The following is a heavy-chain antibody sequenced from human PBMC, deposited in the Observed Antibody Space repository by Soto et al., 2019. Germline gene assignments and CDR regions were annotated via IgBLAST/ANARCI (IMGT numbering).Heavy chain of an antibody. J-gene: IGHJ4*02. Sequence: QVQLVQSGAEVKKPGSSVTVSCKASGGTFSSYSINWVRQAPGQGLEWMGEIIPIFGTANYAQKFQGRVTVTADECTSTVYMALISLRAEDTSVYYCTRDGGRHSGGIDYWGQGTLVTVSS. D-gene: IGHD1-26*01. V-gene: IGHV1-69*01. CDR2: IIPIFGTA. CDR1: GGTFSSYS. CDR3: TRDGGRHSGGIDY.